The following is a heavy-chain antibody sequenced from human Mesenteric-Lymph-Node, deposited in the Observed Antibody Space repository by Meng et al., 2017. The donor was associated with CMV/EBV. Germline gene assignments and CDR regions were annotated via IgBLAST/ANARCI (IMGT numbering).Heavy chain of an antibody. J-gene: IGHJ3*02. CDR3: AASGYDSLHAFDI. CDR2: ISCNSGTV. V-gene: IGHV3-9*01. D-gene: IGHD5-12*01. Sequence: GGSLRLSCAASGFTFDDYAMHWVRQAPGKGLEWVSGISCNSGTVGYADSVKGRFTISRDNAKNTFYLQMNSLRAEDTAVYYCAASGYDSLHAFDIWGQETMVTVSS. CDR1: GFTFDDYA.